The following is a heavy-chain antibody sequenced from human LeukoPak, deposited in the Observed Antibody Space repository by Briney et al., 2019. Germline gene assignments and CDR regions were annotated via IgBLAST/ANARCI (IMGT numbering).Heavy chain of an antibody. CDR3: ARDVPLMGASKTRYFDY. Sequence: GGSLRLSCAASGFTFSSYGMHWVRQAPGKGLEWVANVKQDGSERYYGDSVKGRFTISRDNAKNSPYLQMSSLRAEDTAIYYCARDVPLMGASKTRYFDYWGQGTLVTVSS. V-gene: IGHV3-7*01. CDR1: GFTFSSYG. D-gene: IGHD1-26*01. CDR2: VKQDGSER. J-gene: IGHJ4*02.